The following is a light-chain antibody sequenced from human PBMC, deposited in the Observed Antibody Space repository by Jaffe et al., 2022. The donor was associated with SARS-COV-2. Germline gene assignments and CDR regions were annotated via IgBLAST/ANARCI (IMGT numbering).Light chain of an antibody. CDR1: QSVSDY. CDR2: DAS. CDR3: QQRSNWPPFT. Sequence: EIVLTQSPATLSLSPGERATLSCRASQSVSDYLAWYQQKPGQAPRLLIYDASNRATGIPARFRGSGSGTDFTLTISSLEPEDFAVYYCQQRSNWPPFTFGPGTKVDIK. J-gene: IGKJ3*01. V-gene: IGKV3-11*01.